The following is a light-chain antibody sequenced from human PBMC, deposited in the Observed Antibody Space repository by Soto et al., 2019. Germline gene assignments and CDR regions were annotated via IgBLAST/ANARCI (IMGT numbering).Light chain of an antibody. CDR2: GAS. Sequence: EIVLTQSPGTLSLSPGERATLSCRASQSVSSSYLAGYQQKPGQAPRLLIYGASRRPTGIPDGFSGSGYGTDFTLTISRLGAEDSAVYYCQQYGSSPPGLTFGGGTKVEIK. CDR1: QSVSSSY. V-gene: IGKV3-20*01. CDR3: QQYGSSPPGLT. J-gene: IGKJ4*01.